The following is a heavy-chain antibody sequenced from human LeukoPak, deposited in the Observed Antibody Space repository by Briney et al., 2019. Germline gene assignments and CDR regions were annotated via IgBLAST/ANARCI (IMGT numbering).Heavy chain of an antibody. CDR1: GFTFSNYG. J-gene: IGHJ2*01. V-gene: IGHV3-23*01. CDR2: IRGRGGNT. Sequence: GGSLRLSCAASGFTFSNYGMSWVRQAPGKGLEWVSGIRGRGGNTYYADSVKGRFTISRDNSKNTLYLQMNSLRAEDTAAYYCAKGGHGYWDFDLWGRGTLVTVSS. CDR3: AKGGHGYWDFDL. D-gene: IGHD3-16*01.